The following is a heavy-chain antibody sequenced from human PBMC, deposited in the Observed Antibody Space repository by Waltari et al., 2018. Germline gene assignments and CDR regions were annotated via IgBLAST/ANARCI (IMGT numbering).Heavy chain of an antibody. Sequence: EVQLLESGGGLVQPGGSLRLSCAASGFTFSSYAMSWVRQAPGQGLEWVSAISGSGGSTYYADSVKCRFTISRDNSKNTLYLQMNSLRAEDTAVYYCAKTLGYCSGGSCYNWFDPWGQGTLVTVSS. CDR2: ISGSGGST. J-gene: IGHJ5*02. CDR3: AKTLGYCSGGSCYNWFDP. CDR1: GFTFSSYA. D-gene: IGHD2-15*01. V-gene: IGHV3-23*01.